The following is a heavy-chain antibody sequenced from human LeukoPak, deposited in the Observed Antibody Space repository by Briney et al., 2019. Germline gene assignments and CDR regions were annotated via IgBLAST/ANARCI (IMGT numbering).Heavy chain of an antibody. CDR1: GYTFTSNY. V-gene: IGHV1-46*01. CDR3: ARGLGIDY. CDR2: IAPSSGTT. D-gene: IGHD3-10*01. Sequence: GASVKVSCKASGYTFTSNYMHWVRQAPGQGLEWMGVIAPSSGTTSYAQKFQGRVTMTRDTSTSTLYVELSSLTSEDTAVYYCARGLGIDYWGQGTLVTVSS. J-gene: IGHJ4*02.